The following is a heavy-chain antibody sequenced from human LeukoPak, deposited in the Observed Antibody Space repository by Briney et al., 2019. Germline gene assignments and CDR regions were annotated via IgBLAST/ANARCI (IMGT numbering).Heavy chain of an antibody. Sequence: SETLSLTCTVSGGSISSYYWSWIRQPPGKGLEWIGYIYYSGSTNYNPSLKSRVTISVDTSKNQFSLKLSSVTAADTAVYYCARGVVVVPAAYPWFDPWGQGTLVTVSS. D-gene: IGHD2-2*01. V-gene: IGHV4-59*01. CDR1: GGSISSYY. CDR3: ARGVVVVPAAYPWFDP. CDR2: IYYSGST. J-gene: IGHJ5*02.